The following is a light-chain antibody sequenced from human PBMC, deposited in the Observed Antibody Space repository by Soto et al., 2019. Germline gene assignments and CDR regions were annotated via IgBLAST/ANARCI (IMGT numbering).Light chain of an antibody. CDR3: QQYHNWPPQYT. J-gene: IGKJ2*01. CDR1: QSVASN. V-gene: IGKV3-15*01. Sequence: EIVMTQSPASLSVSPGDGATLSCRASQSVASNVAWYQQKPGQGPRLLIHGASTRAVGVPARFSSSGSGTDFTRTISSLQSEDFAVYYCQQYHNWPPQYTFGQGTKLQIK. CDR2: GAS.